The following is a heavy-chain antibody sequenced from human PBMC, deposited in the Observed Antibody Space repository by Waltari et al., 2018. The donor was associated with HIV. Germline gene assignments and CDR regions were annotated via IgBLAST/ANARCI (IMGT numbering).Heavy chain of an antibody. CDR1: GGSFRGYY. V-gene: IGHV4-34*01. Sequence: QVQLQQWGAGLLKPSETLSLTCAVYGGSFRGYYWSWIRQPPGKGLEWIGEINHSGSTNYNPSLKSRVTISVDTSKNQFSLKLSSVTAADTAVYYCATKVGRGHFDYWGQGTLVTVSS. J-gene: IGHJ4*02. CDR3: ATKVGRGHFDY. D-gene: IGHD1-26*01. CDR2: INHSGST.